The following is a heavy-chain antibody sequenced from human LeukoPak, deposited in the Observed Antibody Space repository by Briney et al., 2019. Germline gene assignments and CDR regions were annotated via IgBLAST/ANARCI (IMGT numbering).Heavy chain of an antibody. J-gene: IGHJ6*02. D-gene: IGHD3-3*01. CDR1: GGSISSSSYY. CDR2: IYYSGST. V-gene: IGHV4-39*07. CDR3: AREGFLEWLSTDYYYYGMDV. Sequence: SETLSLTCTVSGGSISSSSYYWGWIRQPPGKGLEWIGTIYYSGSTYFNPSLKSRVTISVDTSKNQFSLKLSSVTAADTAVYYCAREGFLEWLSTDYYYYGMDVWGQGTTVTVSS.